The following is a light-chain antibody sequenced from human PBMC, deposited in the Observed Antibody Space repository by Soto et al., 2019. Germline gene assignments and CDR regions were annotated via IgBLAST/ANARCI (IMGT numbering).Light chain of an antibody. J-gene: IGKJ5*01. CDR3: MQPLQTPIT. CDR1: QNIGKY. CDR2: SAS. Sequence: DIRMTQSTASLSASVGDRVTVTCRASQNIGKYLHWYQQKPGKAPNLLIFSASILQSGVPSRFIGSGSGTDFTLKISRVEAEDVGVYYCMQPLQTPITFGQGTRLEIK. V-gene: IGKV1-39*01.